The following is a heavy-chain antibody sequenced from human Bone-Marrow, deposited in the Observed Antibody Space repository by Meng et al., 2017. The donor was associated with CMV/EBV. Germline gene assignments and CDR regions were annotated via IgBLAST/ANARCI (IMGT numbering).Heavy chain of an antibody. CDR1: GYVFTSYG. J-gene: IGHJ1*01. D-gene: IGHD2-21*02. CDR2: ISVDNGNT. CDR3: ARGENSYSGSEYFHL. V-gene: IGHV1-18*01. Sequence: ASVKVSCKASGYVFTSYGITWVRQAPGQGFEWMGWISVDNGNTNYARRFQGRVAMTTDTSTTTAYMELRSLRSDDTAVYYCARGENSYSGSEYFHLWGQGSLVTVSS.